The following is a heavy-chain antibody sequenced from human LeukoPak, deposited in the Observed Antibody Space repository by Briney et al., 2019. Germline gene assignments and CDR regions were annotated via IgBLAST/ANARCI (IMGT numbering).Heavy chain of an antibody. CDR3: ARAQGSGWFGGIYYFDY. V-gene: IGHV3-30*02. CDR1: GFIFSSYG. D-gene: IGHD6-19*01. Sequence: PGGSLRLSCAASGFIFSSYGMHWVRQAPGKGLEWVAFIRYDGSNTYYADSVKGRFTISRDNAKNSLYLQMNSLRAEDTAVYYCARAQGSGWFGGIYYFDYWGQGTLVTVSS. J-gene: IGHJ4*02. CDR2: IRYDGSNT.